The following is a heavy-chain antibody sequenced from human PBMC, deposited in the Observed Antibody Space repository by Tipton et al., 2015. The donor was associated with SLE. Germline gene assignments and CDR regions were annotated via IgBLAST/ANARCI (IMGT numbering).Heavy chain of an antibody. J-gene: IGHJ4*02. D-gene: IGHD5-24*01. CDR2: VDPEEAET. CDR1: GYTFTDYY. V-gene: IGHV1-69-2*01. CDR3: LTGPLDGFNPYFDY. Sequence: QLVQSGPEVKKPGATVKISCKVSGYTFTDYYIHWVQQAPGKGLEWIGLVDPEEAETMYAEKFQGRVTITADTSTDTASMELSSLRSEDTAMYYCLTGPLDGFNPYFDYWGQGTLVTVSS.